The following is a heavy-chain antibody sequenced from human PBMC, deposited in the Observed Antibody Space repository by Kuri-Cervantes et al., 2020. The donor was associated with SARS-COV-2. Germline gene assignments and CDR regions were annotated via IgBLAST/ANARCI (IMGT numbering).Heavy chain of an antibody. D-gene: IGHD3-3*01. V-gene: IGHV4-39*01. Sequence: SETLSFTCTVSGGSISSSSYYWGWIRQPPGKGLEWIGSIYYSGSTYYNPSLKSRVTISVDTSKNQFSLKLSSVTAADTAVYYCARRWFDFWSGYYIFDYWGQGTLVTVSS. CDR3: ARRWFDFWSGYYIFDY. J-gene: IGHJ4*02. CDR2: IYYSGST. CDR1: GGSISSSSYY.